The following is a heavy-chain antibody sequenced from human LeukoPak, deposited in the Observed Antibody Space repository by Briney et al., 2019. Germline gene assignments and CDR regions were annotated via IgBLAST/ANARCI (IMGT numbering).Heavy chain of an antibody. Sequence: ASVKVSCKASGYTFTSYYMHWVRQAPGQGLEWMGIINPSGGSTSYAQKFQGRVTMTRDMSTSTVYMELSSLRSEDTAVYYCARAPHDFWSGYTENWFDPWGQGTLVTVSS. D-gene: IGHD3-3*01. CDR3: ARAPHDFWSGYTENWFDP. J-gene: IGHJ5*02. CDR2: INPSGGST. V-gene: IGHV1-46*01. CDR1: GYTFTSYY.